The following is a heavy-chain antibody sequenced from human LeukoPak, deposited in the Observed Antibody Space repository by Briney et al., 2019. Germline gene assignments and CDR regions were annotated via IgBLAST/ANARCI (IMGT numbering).Heavy chain of an antibody. CDR2: IIPIFGTA. V-gene: IGHV1-69*05. Sequence: SVKVSCKASGGTFSSYAISWVRQAPGQGLEWMGGIIPIFGTANYAQKFQGRVTITTDESTSTAYMELRSLRSDDTAVYYCARVFAYGSGSYCPHWGQGTLVTVSS. J-gene: IGHJ4*02. CDR1: GGTFSSYA. CDR3: ARVFAYGSGSYCPH. D-gene: IGHD3-10*01.